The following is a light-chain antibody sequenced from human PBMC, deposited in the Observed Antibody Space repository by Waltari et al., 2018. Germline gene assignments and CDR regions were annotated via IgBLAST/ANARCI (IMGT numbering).Light chain of an antibody. CDR2: DIS. CDR1: SSDVGGYNY. Sequence: QSALTQPASVSGSPGQSITISCTGTSSDVGGYNYVSWYQPHPGKAPKLLIYDISNRPSRFANRFSGYKSGNAASLTIAGLQAEDEADYYCSSDISRSTLELIGGGTSLTVL. V-gene: IGLV2-14*03. J-gene: IGLJ2*01. CDR3: SSDISRSTLEL.